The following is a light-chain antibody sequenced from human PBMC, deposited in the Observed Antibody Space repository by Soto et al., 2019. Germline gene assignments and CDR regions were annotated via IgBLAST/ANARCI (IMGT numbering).Light chain of an antibody. CDR1: SSDVGGYNY. Sequence: QSVLTPPASVSGSPGQSITISCTGTSSDVGGYNYVSWYQQHPGKAPKLMIYDVSNRPSGVSNRFSGSKSGNTASLTISGLQAEDEADYYCSSYTSSSTRVFGGGTKLTDL. V-gene: IGLV2-14*01. CDR2: DVS. J-gene: IGLJ2*01. CDR3: SSYTSSSTRV.